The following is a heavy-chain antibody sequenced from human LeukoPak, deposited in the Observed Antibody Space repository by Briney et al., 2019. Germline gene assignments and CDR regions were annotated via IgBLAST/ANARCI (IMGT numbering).Heavy chain of an antibody. CDR3: ARTRYYDFWSGYYTVEYFQH. Sequence: SQTLSLTCTVSGGSINSGGYYWSWIRQPPGKGLEWIGYIYYSGSTNYNPSLKSRVTISVDTSKNQFSLKLSSVTAADTAVYYCARTRYYDFWSGYYTVEYFQHWGQGTLVTVSS. V-gene: IGHV4-61*08. CDR1: GGSINSGGYY. J-gene: IGHJ1*01. D-gene: IGHD3-3*01. CDR2: IYYSGST.